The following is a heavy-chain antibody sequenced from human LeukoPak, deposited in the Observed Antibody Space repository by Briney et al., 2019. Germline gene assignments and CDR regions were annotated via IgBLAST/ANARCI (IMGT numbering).Heavy chain of an antibody. Sequence: GGSLRLSCAASGFTFSSYAMSWVRQAPGKGLEWVSAISGSGGSTYYADSVKGRFTISRDNSKNTLYLQMNRLRAEDTAVYYCAKGFYDILTGYLPPPAFDYWGQGTLVTVSS. J-gene: IGHJ4*02. CDR2: ISGSGGST. D-gene: IGHD3-9*01. CDR1: GFTFSSYA. CDR3: AKGFYDILTGYLPPPAFDY. V-gene: IGHV3-23*01.